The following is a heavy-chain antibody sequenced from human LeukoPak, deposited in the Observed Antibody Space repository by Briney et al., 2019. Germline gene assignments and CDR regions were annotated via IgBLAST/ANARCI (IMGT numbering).Heavy chain of an antibody. CDR2: MNPNSGNT. CDR3: ARGLREWELLRDAFDI. V-gene: IGHV1-8*03. CDR1: GYTFTSYD. D-gene: IGHD1-26*01. Sequence: ASVKVSCKASGYTFTSYDINWVRQATGQGLEWMGWMNPNSGNTGYAQKFQGRVTITRNTSKSTAYMELSSLRSEDTAVYYCARGLREWELLRDAFDIWGQGTMVTVSS. J-gene: IGHJ3*02.